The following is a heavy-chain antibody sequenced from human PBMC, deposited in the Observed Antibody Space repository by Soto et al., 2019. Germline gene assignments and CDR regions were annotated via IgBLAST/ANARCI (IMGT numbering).Heavy chain of an antibody. CDR3: ARDTSGDPNFDS. D-gene: IGHD4-17*01. CDR1: GFTFSSDT. J-gene: IGHJ4*02. Sequence: EVQLVESGGGLVKPGGSLRLSCAVSGFTFSSDTMTWVRQAPGKGLEWVSSISSSSTYIYYADSLKGRFTISRDNAKNSLYLQMNSLRAEDTAVYYCARDTSGDPNFDSWGQGTLVTVSS. V-gene: IGHV3-21*01. CDR2: ISSSSTYI.